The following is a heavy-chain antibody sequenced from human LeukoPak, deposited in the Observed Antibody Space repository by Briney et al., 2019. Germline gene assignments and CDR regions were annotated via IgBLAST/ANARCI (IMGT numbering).Heavy chain of an antibody. CDR1: GYTFTSYG. Sequence: ASVKVSCKASGYTFTSYGISWVRQAPGQGLEWMGWISAYNGNTNYAQKFQGRVTMTEDTSTDTAYMELSSLRSEDTAVYYCATEDDSSGYYYDWGQGTLVTVSS. J-gene: IGHJ4*02. CDR2: ISAYNGNT. V-gene: IGHV1-18*01. CDR3: ATEDDSSGYYYD. D-gene: IGHD3-22*01.